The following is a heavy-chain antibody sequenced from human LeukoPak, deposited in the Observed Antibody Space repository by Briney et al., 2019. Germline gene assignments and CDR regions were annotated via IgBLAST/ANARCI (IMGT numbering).Heavy chain of an antibody. V-gene: IGHV4-4*07. Sequence: SETLSLTCTVSGGSISSYYWSWIRQPAGKGLEWIGRIYTSGSTNYNPSLKSRVTMSVDTSKNQFSLKLSSVTAADTAVYYCARDVDTAMVFGNYFDYWGQGTLVTVSS. CDR1: GGSISSYY. CDR3: ARDVDTAMVFGNYFDY. CDR2: IYTSGST. J-gene: IGHJ4*02. D-gene: IGHD5-18*01.